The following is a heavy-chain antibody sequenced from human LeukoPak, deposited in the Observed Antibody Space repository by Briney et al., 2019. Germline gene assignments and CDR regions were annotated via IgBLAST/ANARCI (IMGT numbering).Heavy chain of an antibody. D-gene: IGHD3-3*01. CDR2: FYYSGST. V-gene: IGHV4-59*11. CDR1: GGPISSHY. CDR3: ARDRSRSITIFGVVLEGFEL. J-gene: IGHJ2*01. Sequence: SETLSLTCTVSGGPISSHYWRWIRLPPGRGQAWIGYFYYSGSTNYNPSHNSRVTISVDTSNNKFSMKFSSATAADTAVYYCARDRSRSITIFGVVLEGFELWGRGTLVTVSS.